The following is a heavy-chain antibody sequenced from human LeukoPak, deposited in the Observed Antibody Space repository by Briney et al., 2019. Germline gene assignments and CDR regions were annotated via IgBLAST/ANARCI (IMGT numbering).Heavy chain of an antibody. CDR1: GGSISSYY. CDR3: ARGPSFYSGSYSDY. D-gene: IGHD1-26*01. CDR2: IYTSGST. J-gene: IGHJ4*02. V-gene: IGHV4-4*07. Sequence: SETLSLTCTVSGGSISSYYWSWIRQPAGKGLEWIGRIYTSGSTNYNPSLKSRVTMSVDTSKNQFSLKLSSVTAADTAVYYCARGPSFYSGSYSDYWGQGTLVTVSS.